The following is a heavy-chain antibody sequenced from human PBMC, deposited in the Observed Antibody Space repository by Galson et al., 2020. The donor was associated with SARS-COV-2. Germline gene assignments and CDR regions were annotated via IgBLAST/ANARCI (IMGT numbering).Heavy chain of an antibody. V-gene: IGHV4-59*08. CDR1: GGSISSYY. J-gene: IGHJ4*02. CDR2: IYYSGST. CDR3: ASSYNWNHGVYFDY. Sequence: SETLSLTCTVSGGSISSYYWSWIRQPPGKGLEWIGYIYYSGSTNYNPSLKSRVTISVDTSKNQFSLKLSSVTAADTAVYYCASSYNWNHGVYFDYWGQGTLVTVSS. D-gene: IGHD1-20*01.